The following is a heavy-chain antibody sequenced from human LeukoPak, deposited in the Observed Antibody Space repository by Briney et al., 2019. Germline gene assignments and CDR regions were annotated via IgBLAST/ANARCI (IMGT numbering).Heavy chain of an antibody. Sequence: HPGGSLRLSCAASGFTFSSTWMNWVRQTPGEGLEWVANIKPDGSEKYYVDSVKGRFTISRDNAKNSLYLQMNSLRAEDTAVYYCARVLLDITRVGWFDPWGQGTLVTVSS. V-gene: IGHV3-7*01. J-gene: IGHJ5*02. D-gene: IGHD3-9*01. CDR3: ARVLLDITRVGWFDP. CDR2: IKPDGSEK. CDR1: GFTFSSTW.